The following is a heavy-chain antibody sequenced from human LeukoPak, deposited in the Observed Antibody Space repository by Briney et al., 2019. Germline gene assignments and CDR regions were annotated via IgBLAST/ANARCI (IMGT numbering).Heavy chain of an antibody. CDR1: GYPFTGYY. J-gene: IGHJ4*02. D-gene: IGHD3-22*01. V-gene: IGHV1-2*02. CDR2: INPNSGGT. CDR3: ARGKSYYYDSSGYYYFDY. Sequence: ASVKVSCKASGYPFTGYYMHWVRQAPGQGLEWMGWINPNSGGTNYAQKFQGRVTMTRDTSISTAYMELSRLRSDDTAVYYCARGKSYYYDSSGYYYFDYWGQGTLVTVSS.